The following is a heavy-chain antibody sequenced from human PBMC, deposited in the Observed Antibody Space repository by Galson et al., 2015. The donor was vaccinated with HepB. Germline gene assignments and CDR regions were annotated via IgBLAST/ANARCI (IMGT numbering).Heavy chain of an antibody. D-gene: IGHD6-13*01. V-gene: IGHV1-46*01. CDR3: ARSSDGLAAAGGWFDP. CDR1: GYTFTSYY. J-gene: IGHJ5*02. Sequence: SVKVSCKASGYTFTSYYMHWVRQAPGQGLEWMGIINPSGGSTSYAQKFQGRVTMTRDTSTSTVYMEPSSLRSEDTAVYYCARSSDGLAAAGGWFDPWGQGTLVTVSS. CDR2: INPSGGST.